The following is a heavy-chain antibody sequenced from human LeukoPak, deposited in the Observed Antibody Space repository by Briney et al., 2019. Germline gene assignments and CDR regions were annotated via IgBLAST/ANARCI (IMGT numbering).Heavy chain of an antibody. D-gene: IGHD2-2*01. CDR2: ISGSGGST. CDR3: AKDLMGVPAAIYGMDV. J-gene: IGHJ6*02. CDR1: GFTFSSYA. V-gene: IGHV3-23*01. Sequence: GGSLRLSCAASGFTFSSYAMSWVRQAPGKGLEWVSAISGSGGSTYYADSVKGRFIISRDNSKNTLYLQINSLRAEDTAVYYCAKDLMGVPAAIYGMDVWGQGTTVTVSS.